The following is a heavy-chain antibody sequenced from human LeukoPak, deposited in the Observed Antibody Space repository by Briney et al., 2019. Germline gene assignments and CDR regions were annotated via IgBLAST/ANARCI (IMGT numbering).Heavy chain of an antibody. CDR3: ARDGYNLFDY. D-gene: IGHD5-24*01. V-gene: IGHV3-53*01. CDR2: IYSGGST. Sequence: PGGSLRLSCAASGFTVSSNYMSWVRRVPGKGLEWVSVIYSGGSTYYADSVKGRFTISRDNSKNTLYLQMNSLRAEDTAVYYCARDGYNLFDYWGQGTLVTVSS. CDR1: GFTVSSNY. J-gene: IGHJ4*02.